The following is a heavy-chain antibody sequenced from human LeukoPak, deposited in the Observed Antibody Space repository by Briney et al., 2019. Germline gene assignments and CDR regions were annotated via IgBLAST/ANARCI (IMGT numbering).Heavy chain of an antibody. V-gene: IGHV3-23*01. CDR1: GFAFSSYA. CDR3: AKVEDLTVTTD. CDR2: ISGSGGST. D-gene: IGHD4-11*01. J-gene: IGHJ4*02. Sequence: GGSLRLSCAASGFAFSSYAMSWVRQAPGKGLEWVSAISGSGGSTYYADSVKGRFTISRDNSKNTLYLQMNSLRAEDTAVYYCAKVEDLTVTTDWGQGTLVTVSS.